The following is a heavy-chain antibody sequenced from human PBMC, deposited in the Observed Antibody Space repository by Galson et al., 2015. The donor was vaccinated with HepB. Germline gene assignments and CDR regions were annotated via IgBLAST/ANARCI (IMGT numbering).Heavy chain of an antibody. CDR2: IIPILGIA. Sequence: SVKVSCKASGGTFSSYAISWVRQAPGQGLEWMGRIIPILGIANYAQKFQGRVTITADKSTSTAYMELSSLRSEDTAVYYCARDSDKGGYNYLGGGPGRDYWGQGTLVTVSS. V-gene: IGHV1-69*04. CDR1: GGTFSSYA. CDR3: ARDSDKGGYNYLGGGPGRDY. D-gene: IGHD5-24*01. J-gene: IGHJ4*02.